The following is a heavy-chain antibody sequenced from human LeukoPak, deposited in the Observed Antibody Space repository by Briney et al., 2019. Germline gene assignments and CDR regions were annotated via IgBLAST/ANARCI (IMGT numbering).Heavy chain of an antibody. Sequence: TGGCLRLSCAASGFTFSSYWMHWVRQAPGKGLVWVSRINSDGSSTSYADSVKGRFTISRDNAKNTLYLEMNSLRAEDTAVYYCARDPVNYYDSSGSGFCDYWGQGTLVTVSS. V-gene: IGHV3-74*01. J-gene: IGHJ4*02. CDR1: GFTFSSYW. CDR2: INSDGSST. CDR3: ARDPVNYYDSSGSGFCDY. D-gene: IGHD3-22*01.